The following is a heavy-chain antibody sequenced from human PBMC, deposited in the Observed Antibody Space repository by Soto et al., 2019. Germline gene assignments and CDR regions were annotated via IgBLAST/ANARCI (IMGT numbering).Heavy chain of an antibody. CDR3: ATIRSARNYYYYLMDV. CDR2: FDPEDGET. CDR1: GYTLTELS. J-gene: IGHJ6*04. V-gene: IGHV1-24*01. Sequence: ASVKVSCKVSGYTLTELSMHWVRQAPGKGLEWMGGFDPEDGETIYAQKFQGRVTMTEDTSTDTAYMELSSLRSEDTAVYYCATIRSARNYYYYLMDVWGKGTTVTVSS. D-gene: IGHD2-15*01.